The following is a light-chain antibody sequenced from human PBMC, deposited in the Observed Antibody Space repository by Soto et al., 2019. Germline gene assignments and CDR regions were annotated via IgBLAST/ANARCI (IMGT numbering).Light chain of an antibody. Sequence: DIQLTQSPSFLSASVGDRVTITCRASQGISSYLAWYQQKPGKAPKILIYKASNLESGVPSRFSGSGSGTVFTLTISSLQPDDFATYYCQQYNTYYTFGQGTKLEIK. V-gene: IGKV1-5*03. J-gene: IGKJ2*01. CDR3: QQYNTYYT. CDR2: KAS. CDR1: QGISSY.